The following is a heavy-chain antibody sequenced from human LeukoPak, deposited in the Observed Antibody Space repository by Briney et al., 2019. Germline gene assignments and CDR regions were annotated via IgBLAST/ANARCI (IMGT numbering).Heavy chain of an antibody. CDR1: ADSITMYY. CDR2: VDHTGST. CDR3: ARGRVSSSTWYSTYYYYFYMDV. Sequence: PSETVSLTCSVSADSITMYYWTWLRPPPGKGLVGFGYVDHTGSTNFNPSLNGRVSISRDTTKNLFSLRLRSVKAADTAVYFCARGRVSSSTWYSTYYYYFYMDVWGKGTTVTVSS. D-gene: IGHD1-1*01. V-gene: IGHV4-59*01. J-gene: IGHJ6*03.